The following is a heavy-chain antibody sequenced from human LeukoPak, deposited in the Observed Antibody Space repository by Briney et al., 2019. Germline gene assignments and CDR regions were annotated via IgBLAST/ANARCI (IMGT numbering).Heavy chain of an antibody. D-gene: IGHD3-16*01. CDR3: ARVKKLGVILNYYYMDV. CDR1: GFPFSTYY. CDR2: IKEDGSDK. Sequence: GGSLRLFCTASGFPFSTYYMSWVRQAPGKGLAWVANIKEDGSDKYYVDSVKGRFTVSRDNAKNSVFLRMNSLRSDDTAVYYCARVKKLGVILNYYYMDVWGKGTTVTVSS. V-gene: IGHV3-7*03. J-gene: IGHJ6*03.